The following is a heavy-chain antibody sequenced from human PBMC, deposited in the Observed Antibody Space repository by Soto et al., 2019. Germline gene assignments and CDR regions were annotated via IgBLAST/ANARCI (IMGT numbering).Heavy chain of an antibody. D-gene: IGHD6-19*01. Sequence: PSETLSLTCTVSGGSISSSSYYWGWIRQPPGKGLEWIGSIYYSGSTYYNPSLKSRVTISVDTSKNQFSLKLSSVTAADTAVYYCARHTVAGRAGGYYFDYWGQGTLVTVSS. J-gene: IGHJ4*02. CDR2: IYYSGST. CDR3: ARHTVAGRAGGYYFDY. V-gene: IGHV4-39*01. CDR1: GGSISSSSYY.